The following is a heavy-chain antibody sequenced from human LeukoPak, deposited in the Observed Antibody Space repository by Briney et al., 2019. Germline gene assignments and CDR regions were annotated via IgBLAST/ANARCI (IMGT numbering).Heavy chain of an antibody. CDR1: GGSISNYY. D-gene: IGHD2-21*02. J-gene: IGHJ4*02. V-gene: IGHV4-59*01. Sequence: PSETLSLTCTVSGGSISNYYWSWIRQPPGKGLEWIGYIYSSGSTNHNPSLKSRVTISVDTSKNQFSLKLSSVTAADTAVYYCARFAYCGGHCWYYFDYWGQGSLVTVSS. CDR2: IYSSGST. CDR3: ARFAYCGGHCWYYFDY.